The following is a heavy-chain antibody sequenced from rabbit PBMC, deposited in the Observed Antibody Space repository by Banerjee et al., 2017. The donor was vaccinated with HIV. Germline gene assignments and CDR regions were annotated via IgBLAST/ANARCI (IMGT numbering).Heavy chain of an antibody. J-gene: IGHJ4*01. V-gene: IGHV1S17*01. D-gene: IGHD4-1*01. CDR3: ATGYSSAFNL. Sequence: QEPLKETGGGLVQPGGSLTLTCTVSGFSLSSYSMNWVRQAPGKGLEYIGWISTGGSAYYASWAKGRFTISKTSTTVDLKMTSLTAADTATYFCATGYSSAFNLWGPGTLVTVS. CDR1: GFSLSSYS. CDR2: ISTGGSA.